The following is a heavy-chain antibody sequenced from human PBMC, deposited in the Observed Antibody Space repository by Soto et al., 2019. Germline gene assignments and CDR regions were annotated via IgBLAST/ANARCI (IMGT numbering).Heavy chain of an antibody. D-gene: IGHD6-13*01. Sequence: GGSLRLSCAASGFTCSSYAMHWVRQAPGKGLEWVAVISGSGGSTYYADSVKGRFTISRDNSKNTLYLQMNSLRAEDTAVYYCARRSSSWYFDYWGQGTLVTVSS. CDR1: GFTCSSYA. V-gene: IGHV3-23*01. J-gene: IGHJ4*02. CDR3: ARRSSSWYFDY. CDR2: ISGSGGST.